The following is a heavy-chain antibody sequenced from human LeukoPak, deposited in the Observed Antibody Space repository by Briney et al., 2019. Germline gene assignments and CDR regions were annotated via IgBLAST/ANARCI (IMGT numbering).Heavy chain of an antibody. J-gene: IGHJ3*02. CDR2: IYSSGST. D-gene: IGHD5-12*01. V-gene: IGHV4-59*08. Sequence: KPSETLSLTCTVSGGSISSYYWSWIRQPPGKGLEWIGYIYSSGSTNYSPSLKSRVTISVDTSKNQFSPKLYSVTAADTAVYYCARRYSGYGNAFDIWGQGTMVTVSS. CDR3: ARRYSGYGNAFDI. CDR1: GGSISSYY.